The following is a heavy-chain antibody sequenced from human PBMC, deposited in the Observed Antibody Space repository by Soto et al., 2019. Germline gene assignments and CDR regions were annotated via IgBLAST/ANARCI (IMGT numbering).Heavy chain of an antibody. V-gene: IGHV1-2*04. J-gene: IGHJ6*02. CDR3: ARGGRIAAAGTYYYGMDV. CDR2: INPNSGGT. D-gene: IGHD6-13*01. CDR1: GYTFTGYY. Sequence: ASVEVSCKASGYTFTGYYMHWVLQAPGQGLEWMGWINPNSGGTNYAQKFQGWVTMTRDTSISTAYMELSRLRSDDTAVYYCARGGRIAAAGTYYYGMDVWGQGTTVTVSS.